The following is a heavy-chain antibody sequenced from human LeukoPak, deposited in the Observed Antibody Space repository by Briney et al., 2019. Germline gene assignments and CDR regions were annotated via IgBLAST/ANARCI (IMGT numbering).Heavy chain of an antibody. CDR1: GGTFSSYS. CDR3: ARVDRYHYYLDV. J-gene: IGHJ6*03. CDR2: IMPLFNTA. Sequence: SVKVSCKASGGTFSSYSITWVRQAPGQGLEWMGGIMPLFNTANYAQQFQGRVMITTDESTSTAYMELSSLRFEDTAMYYCARVDRYHYYLDVWGKGTTVTVSS. V-gene: IGHV1-69*05.